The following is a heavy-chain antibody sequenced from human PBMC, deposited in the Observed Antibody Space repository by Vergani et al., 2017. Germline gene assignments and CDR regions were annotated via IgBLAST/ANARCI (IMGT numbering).Heavy chain of an antibody. D-gene: IGHD2-2*01. Sequence: QVQLQQWGAGLLKPSETLSLTCAVYGGSFSGYYWGWIRQPPGKGLEWIGSIYYSGSTYYNPSLKSRVTISVDTSKNQFSLKLSSVTAADTAVYYCATTSTYCSSTSCPFRAFDIWGQGTMVTVSS. CDR2: IYYSGST. J-gene: IGHJ3*02. V-gene: IGHV4-34*01. CDR3: ATTSTYCSSTSCPFRAFDI. CDR1: GGSFSGYY.